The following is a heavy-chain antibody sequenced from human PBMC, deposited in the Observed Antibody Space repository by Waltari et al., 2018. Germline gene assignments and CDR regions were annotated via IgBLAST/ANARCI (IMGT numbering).Heavy chain of an antibody. V-gene: IGHV3-48*01. J-gene: IGHJ4*02. D-gene: IGHD4-17*01. CDR3: ARVGDYGGWY. Sequence: EVQLVESGGGLVQPGGSLRLSCAASGFTFSSYSMNWVRQAPGKGLEWVSYISSTSSTIYYADSVKGRFTISRDNAKNSLYLQMNSLRAEDTAVYYCARVGDYGGWYWGQGTLVTVSS. CDR2: ISSTSSTI. CDR1: GFTFSSYS.